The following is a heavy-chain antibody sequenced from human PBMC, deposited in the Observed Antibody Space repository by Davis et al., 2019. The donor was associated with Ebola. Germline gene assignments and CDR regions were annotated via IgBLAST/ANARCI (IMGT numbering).Heavy chain of an antibody. Sequence: AASVKVSCKASAYTFTGYYMHWLLQAPGQGLEWMGWMNPNSGSTGYTQKFQGRVTMTRNTSLSTAYMELGSLRSEDTAVYYCARGMGLKALGGIYFYSYAMDVWGKGTTVTVSS. J-gene: IGHJ6*04. CDR2: MNPNSGST. CDR1: AYTFTGYY. D-gene: IGHD4/OR15-4a*01. CDR3: ARGMGLKALGGIYFYSYAMDV. V-gene: IGHV1-8*02.